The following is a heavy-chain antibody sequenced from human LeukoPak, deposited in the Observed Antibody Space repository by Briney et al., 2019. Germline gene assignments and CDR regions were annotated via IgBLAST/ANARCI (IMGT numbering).Heavy chain of an antibody. V-gene: IGHV1-46*01. Sequence: ASVKVSCKASGGTFSSYAISWVRQAPGQGLEWMGIINPSGGSTSYAQKFQGRVTMTRDMSTSTVYMELSSLRSEDTAVYYCARGGPGIAAAGTRDAFDIWGQGTMVTVSS. CDR3: ARGGPGIAAAGTRDAFDI. CDR1: GGTFSSYA. D-gene: IGHD6-13*01. CDR2: INPSGGST. J-gene: IGHJ3*02.